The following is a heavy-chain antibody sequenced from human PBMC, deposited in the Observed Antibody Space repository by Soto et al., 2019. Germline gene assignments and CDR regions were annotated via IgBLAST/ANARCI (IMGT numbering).Heavy chain of an antibody. CDR1: GFTFSSHN. CDR2: IDASSSTI. D-gene: IGHD6-6*01. CDR3: ARSIAARLNWFDP. J-gene: IGHJ5*02. V-gene: IGHV3-48*01. Sequence: GGSLRLSCTDSGFTFSSHNMNWVRQAPGKGLEWVSYIDASSSTIYYADSVKGRFTISRDNAKKSLYLQMNSLRAEDTAVYYCARSIAARLNWFDPWGQGTLDTVSS.